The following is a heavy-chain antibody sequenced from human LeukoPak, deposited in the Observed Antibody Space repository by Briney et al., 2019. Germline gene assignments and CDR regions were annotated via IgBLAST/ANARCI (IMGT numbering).Heavy chain of an antibody. CDR1: GGSFSSYY. CDR3: ASAFNMVTDAFGI. D-gene: IGHD2-21*02. V-gene: IGHV4-59*01. CDR2: INYIGSS. J-gene: IGHJ3*02. Sequence: SETLSLTCTVSGGSFSSYYWSWFRQPPGKGLERVANINYIGSSNSNPSLESRVTLSIDTSKNQFSLKLSSVTAADTAVYYCASAFNMVTDAFGIWGQGTRVTVSS.